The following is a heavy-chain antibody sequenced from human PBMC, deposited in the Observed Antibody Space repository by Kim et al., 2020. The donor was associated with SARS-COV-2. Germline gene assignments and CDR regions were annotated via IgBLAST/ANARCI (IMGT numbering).Heavy chain of an antibody. J-gene: IGHJ3*02. CDR3: ARVQDAAFDI. V-gene: IGHV4-61*02. CDR1: GGSISSGSYY. CDR2: IYTSGST. Sequence: SETLSLTCTVSGGSISSGSYYWSWIRQPAGKGLEWIGRIYTSGSTNYNPSLKSRVTISVDTSKNQFSLKLSSVTAADTAVYYCARVQDAAFDIWGQGTMVTVSS.